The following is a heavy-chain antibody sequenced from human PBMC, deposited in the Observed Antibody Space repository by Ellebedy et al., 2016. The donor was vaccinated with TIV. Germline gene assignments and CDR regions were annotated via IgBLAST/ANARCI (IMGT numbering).Heavy chain of an antibody. CDR3: ARDQGWAAPGSTRFDY. V-gene: IGHV3-7*01. J-gene: IGHJ4*02. CDR2: IKQEGYEQ. CDR1: GFSFSSYW. D-gene: IGHD3-10*01. Sequence: PGGSLRLSCVASGFSFSSYWMSWVRQAPGKGLEWVASIKQEGYEQSYVDSMEGRFTISRDNAKSSLYLEMTSLRAEDTAVYYCARDQGWAAPGSTRFDYWGQGTLVTVSS.